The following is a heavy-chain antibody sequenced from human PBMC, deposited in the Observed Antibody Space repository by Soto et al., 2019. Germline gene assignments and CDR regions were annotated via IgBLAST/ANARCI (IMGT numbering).Heavy chain of an antibody. J-gene: IGHJ4*02. Sequence: QVQLVESGGGLVKPGGSLRLSCAASGFPLSDYYLNWIRQAPGKGLEWVSHISASSTYTNYADSVKGRFTISRDNAKNSLYLQMSSLRAEYTAVYYCARETYGSGSYFSEPSIDYWGQGTLVTVSS. CDR3: ARETYGSGSYFSEPSIDY. CDR2: ISASSTYT. D-gene: IGHD3-10*01. V-gene: IGHV3-11*05. CDR1: GFPLSDYY.